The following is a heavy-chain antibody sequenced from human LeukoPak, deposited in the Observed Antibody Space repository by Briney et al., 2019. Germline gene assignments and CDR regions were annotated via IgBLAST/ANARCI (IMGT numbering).Heavy chain of an antibody. D-gene: IGHD5-18*01. CDR2: IRYDGNNK. V-gene: IGHV3-30*02. J-gene: IGHJ4*02. CDR1: GFTFSDYS. CDR3: AKGGTRIQLWLQSVDY. Sequence: GGSLRLSCAASGFTFSDYSMHWVRQAPGKGLNWVAFIRYDGNNKYYADSAKGRFTISRDNSKNMLYLEMNSLSTEDTAVYYCAKGGTRIQLWLQSVDYWGQGTLVTVSS.